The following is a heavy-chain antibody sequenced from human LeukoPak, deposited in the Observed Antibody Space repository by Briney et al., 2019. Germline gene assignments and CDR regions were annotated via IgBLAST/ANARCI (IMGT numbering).Heavy chain of an antibody. D-gene: IGHD3-22*01. J-gene: IGHJ4*02. CDR2: ISYDGRTE. V-gene: IGHV3-30*07. Sequence: PGGSLRLSCAASGFTFSSYALHWVRQAPGKGLEWVALISYDGRTEYYADSVKGRFTISRDNAENSLYLQMNSLRAEDTAVYYCARDPEMYRTEWLLLFDYWGQGTLVTVSS. CDR3: ARDPEMYRTEWLLLFDY. CDR1: GFTFSSYA.